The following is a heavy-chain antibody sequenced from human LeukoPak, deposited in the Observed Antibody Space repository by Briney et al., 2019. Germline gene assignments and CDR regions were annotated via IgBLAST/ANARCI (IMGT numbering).Heavy chain of an antibody. CDR1: AFSFSSNS. Sequence: GRCLRLSCAASAFSFSSNSISCVSQAAGEGLGWVSSIRSSRSYIDYAESVKGRFTISRDNAKNSQYLQMNSLRAEDTAVYYRARVSSSSSYPEYYYMDFRGKGATVTVSS. D-gene: IGHD6-13*01. V-gene: IGHV3-21*01. CDR3: ARVSSSSSYPEYYYMDF. J-gene: IGHJ6*03. CDR2: IRSSRSYI.